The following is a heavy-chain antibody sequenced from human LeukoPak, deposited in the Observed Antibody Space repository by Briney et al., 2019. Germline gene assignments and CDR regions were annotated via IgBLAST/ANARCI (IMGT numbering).Heavy chain of an antibody. CDR3: AASRGQLAYHQYFQH. D-gene: IGHD6-13*01. Sequence: PGGSLRLSCAASGFTFSSYAMHWVRQAPGKGLEWVAVISYDGSNKYYADSVKGRFTISRDNSKNTLYLQMNSLRAEDTAVYYCAASRGQLAYHQYFQHWGQGTLVTVSS. CDR2: ISYDGSNK. CDR1: GFTFSSYA. V-gene: IGHV3-30-3*01. J-gene: IGHJ1*01.